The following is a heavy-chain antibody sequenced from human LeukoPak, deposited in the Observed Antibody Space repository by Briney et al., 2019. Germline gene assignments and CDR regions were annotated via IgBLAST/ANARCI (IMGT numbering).Heavy chain of an antibody. CDR3: ARSNDDILTTPSYY. CDR1: GGSISSSSYY. D-gene: IGHD3-9*01. CDR2: INHSGST. J-gene: IGHJ4*02. Sequence: SETLSLTCTVSGGSISSSSYYWGWIRQPPGKGLEWIGEINHSGSTNYNPSLKSRVTISVDTSKNQFSLKLSSVTAADTAVYYCARSNDDILTTPSYYWGQGTLVTVSS. V-gene: IGHV4-39*07.